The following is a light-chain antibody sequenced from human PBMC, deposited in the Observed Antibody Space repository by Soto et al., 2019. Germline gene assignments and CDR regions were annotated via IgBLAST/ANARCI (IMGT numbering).Light chain of an antibody. J-gene: IGLJ1*01. V-gene: IGLV1-51*01. CDR3: GTWDSSLSAGV. CDR2: DNN. CDR1: SSNIGNNY. Sequence: QSVLTQPPSVSAAPGRKVTISCSGSSSNIGNNYVSWYQQLPGTAPKLLIYDNNKRPSGIPDRFSGSKSGTSATLGITGLQTGDEADYYCGTWDSSLSAGVFGTGTNLTVL.